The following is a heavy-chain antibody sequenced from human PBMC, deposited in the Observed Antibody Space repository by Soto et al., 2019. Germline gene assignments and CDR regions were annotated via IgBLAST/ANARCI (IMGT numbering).Heavy chain of an antibody. V-gene: IGHV4-59*03. CDR3: ARNRGGITVSSKPLGEWFDP. CDR1: GVSIDNFF. CDR2: VSQGGAA. Sequence: QVQLQESGPGLLRPSETLSLTCTVSGVSIDNFFWSWIRQTPGKGLDWIGYVSQGGAAPYMSEGAPHQYLPSPGDSSTKSLDLPQEQFSLKLSSVNAADTAVYYCARNRGGITVSSKPLGEWFDPWGQGTLVTVSS. J-gene: IGHJ5*02. D-gene: IGHD3-16*01.